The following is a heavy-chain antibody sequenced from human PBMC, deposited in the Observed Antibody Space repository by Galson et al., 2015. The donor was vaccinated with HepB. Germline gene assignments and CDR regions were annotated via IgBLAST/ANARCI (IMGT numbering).Heavy chain of an antibody. CDR1: EYSFASYW. D-gene: IGHD6-19*01. J-gene: IGHJ6*02. CDR3: ARLEYSSGWDYYHGMDV. Sequence: QSGAEVKKPGESLKISCKGSEYSFASYWIGWVRQMPGKGLKWMGIIYPGDSDTRYSPSFRGQVTISADISISTAYLQWSSLKASDTAMYYCARLEYSSGWDYYHGMDVWGQGTTVTVSS. CDR2: IYPGDSDT. V-gene: IGHV5-51*03.